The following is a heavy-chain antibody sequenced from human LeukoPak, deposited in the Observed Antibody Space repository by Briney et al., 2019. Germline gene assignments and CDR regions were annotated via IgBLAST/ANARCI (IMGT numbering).Heavy chain of an antibody. CDR2: IKHDGSEK. CDR1: GFIFTNYF. D-gene: IGHD3-3*01. J-gene: IGHJ4*02. Sequence: GGSLRLSCAASGFIFTNYFMSWVRQAPGKGLEWVASIKHDGSEKYYVDSVRGRFTTSRDNTMNSLYLQMSSLRAEDTAVYYCATDRGWRTSGYYLYYFEYWGQGTLVTYSS. CDR3: ATDRGWRTSGYYLYYFEY. V-gene: IGHV3-7*01.